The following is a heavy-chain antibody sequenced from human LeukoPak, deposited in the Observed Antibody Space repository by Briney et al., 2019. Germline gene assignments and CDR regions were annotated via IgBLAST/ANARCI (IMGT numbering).Heavy chain of an antibody. D-gene: IGHD1-1*01. V-gene: IGHV4-34*01. CDR2: INQSGST. Sequence: SETLSLTCAVYGGSFSGYYCSWIRQPPGKGLEWSGEINQSGSTNYNPSLKSRVTISVDTSKNQFSLKLSSAPAADTAVSYCARGGGPNWFDYWGQGTLVTVSS. CDR1: GGSFSGYY. CDR3: ARGGGPNWFDY. J-gene: IGHJ4*02.